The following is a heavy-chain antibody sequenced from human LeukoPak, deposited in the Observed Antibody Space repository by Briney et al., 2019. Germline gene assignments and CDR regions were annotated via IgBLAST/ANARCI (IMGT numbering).Heavy chain of an antibody. D-gene: IGHD6-19*01. Sequence: GGSLRLSCAASGFTFSSYAMHWVRQAPGKGLEWVAVISYDGSNKYYADSVKGRFTISRDNSKNTLYLQMNSLRAEDTAVYYCARGSFQWLALDYWGQGTLVTVSS. J-gene: IGHJ4*02. CDR1: GFTFSSYA. V-gene: IGHV3-30-3*01. CDR3: ARGSFQWLALDY. CDR2: ISYDGSNK.